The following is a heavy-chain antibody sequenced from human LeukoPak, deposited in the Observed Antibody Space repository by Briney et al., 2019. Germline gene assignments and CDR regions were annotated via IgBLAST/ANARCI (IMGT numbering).Heavy chain of an antibody. CDR1: GFTFDDYG. CDR2: INWNGGST. J-gene: IGHJ4*02. CDR3: ARANYYAPGSPSAFDY. V-gene: IGHV3-20*04. Sequence: RAGVSLRLSCAASGFTFDDYGMSWVRQAPGKGLEWVSGINWNGGSTGYADSVKGRFTISRDNAKNSLYLQMNSLRAEDTAFYYCARANYYAPGSPSAFDYWGQGTLVTVSS. D-gene: IGHD3-10*01.